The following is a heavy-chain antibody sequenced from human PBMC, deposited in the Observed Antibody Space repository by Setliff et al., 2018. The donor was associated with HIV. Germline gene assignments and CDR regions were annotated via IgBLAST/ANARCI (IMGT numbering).Heavy chain of an antibody. J-gene: IGHJ5*02. D-gene: IGHD2-15*01. CDR3: ARVRYCSGGSCYGGEYWFDP. Sequence: GASVKVSCKASGGSFTSYTFSWVRQAPGQGLEWMGRIIPIVTIAHYAEQFVDRVTMTRDTSTSTVYMELSSLRSEDTAVYYCARVRYCSGGSCYGGEYWFDPWGQGTLVTVSS. CDR1: GGSFTSYT. V-gene: IGHV1-69*02. CDR2: IIPIVTIA.